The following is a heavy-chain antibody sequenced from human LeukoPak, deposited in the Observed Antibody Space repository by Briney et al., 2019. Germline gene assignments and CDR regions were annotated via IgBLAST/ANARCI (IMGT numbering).Heavy chain of an antibody. V-gene: IGHV1-18*01. CDR3: ARGGRDGMDV. CDR2: VSAYDGST. Sequence: ASVKVSCKASGCSFTSYGFTGVRRAPGQGLEWMGWVSAYDGSTNYAQKIRGRVTMTTDASKNTVYMELRSLRFDDTAVYYCARGGRDGMDVWGQGTTVTVSS. CDR1: GCSFTSYG. D-gene: IGHD3-10*01. J-gene: IGHJ6*02.